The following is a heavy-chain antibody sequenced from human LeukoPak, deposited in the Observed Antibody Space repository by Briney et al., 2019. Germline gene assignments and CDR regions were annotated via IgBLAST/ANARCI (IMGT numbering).Heavy chain of an antibody. CDR2: INSDGSST. D-gene: IGHD3-9*01. V-gene: IGHV3-74*01. Sequence: GGSLRLSCAASGFTFSSYCMHWVRQAPGKGLVWVSRINSDGSSTSYADSVKGRFTISRDNAKNTLYLQMNSLRAEDTAVYYCAREEDILTGYYLVCGQGTLVTVSS. CDR1: GFTFSSYC. J-gene: IGHJ4*02. CDR3: AREEDILTGYYLV.